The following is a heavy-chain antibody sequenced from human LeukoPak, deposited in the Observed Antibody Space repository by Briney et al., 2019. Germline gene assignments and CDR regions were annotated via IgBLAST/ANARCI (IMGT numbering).Heavy chain of an antibody. CDR2: ISGDGGGR. D-gene: IGHD4-17*01. J-gene: IGHJ4*02. V-gene: IGHV3-43*02. CDR3: AKGPDYGDYVSFDY. CDR1: GFTFDDYA. Sequence: PGGSLRLSCAASGFTFDDYAMHWVRQAPGKGLQWVSLISGDGGGRDYVDSVKGRFTISRDNSKNSLYLQMNSLRPEDTALYYCAKGPDYGDYVSFDYWGQGTLVTVSS.